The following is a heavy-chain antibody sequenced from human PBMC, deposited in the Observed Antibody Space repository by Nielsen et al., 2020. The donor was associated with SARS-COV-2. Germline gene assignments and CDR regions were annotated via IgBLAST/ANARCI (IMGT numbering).Heavy chain of an antibody. Sequence: ESLKISCAASGFTFSSYWMSWIRQPPGKGLEWIGEINHSGSTNYNPSLKSRVTISVDTSKNQFSLKLSSVTAADTAVYYCARWGYDSSGSYYFDYWGQGTLVTVSS. J-gene: IGHJ4*02. CDR2: INHSGST. CDR3: ARWGYDSSGSYYFDY. CDR1: GFTFSSYW. D-gene: IGHD3-22*01. V-gene: IGHV4-34*01.